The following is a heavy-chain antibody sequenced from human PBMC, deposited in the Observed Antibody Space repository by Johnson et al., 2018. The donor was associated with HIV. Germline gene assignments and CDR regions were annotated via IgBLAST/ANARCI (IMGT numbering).Heavy chain of an antibody. D-gene: IGHD4-17*01. CDR2: ISGSGGST. J-gene: IGHJ3*02. Sequence: VQLVESGGGLVQPGGSLRLSCAASGFTFSSYSMSWVRQAPGKGLVSVSAISGSGGSTYYADSVKGRFTISRDNSKNTLYLQMNSLREEETAVYYCARTVTTFSCAFDIWGQGTMVTVSS. CDR1: GFTFSSYS. CDR3: ARTVTTFSCAFDI. V-gene: IGHV3-23*04.